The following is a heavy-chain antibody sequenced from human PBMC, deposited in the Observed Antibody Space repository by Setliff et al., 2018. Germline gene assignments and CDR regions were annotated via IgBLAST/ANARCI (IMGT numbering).Heavy chain of an antibody. CDR2: IWFDGSNH. V-gene: IGHV3-33*06. Sequence: SCKASGGTFSSYGMHWVRQAPGKGLEWVAAIWFDGSNHYYVDSVKGRFIISRDNSKNTLYLQMNSLRAEDTALYYCAKVPIWGSVDYWGQGTLVTVSS. J-gene: IGHJ4*02. CDR1: GGTFSSYG. CDR3: AKVPIWGSVDY. D-gene: IGHD3-16*01.